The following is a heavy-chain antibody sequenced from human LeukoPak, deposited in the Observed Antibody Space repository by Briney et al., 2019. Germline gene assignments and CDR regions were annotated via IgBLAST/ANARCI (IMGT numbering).Heavy chain of an antibody. CDR3: ASSTTVTPYYFDY. J-gene: IGHJ4*02. Sequence: PSETLSLTCTVSGGSISSGGYYWSWIRQHPGRGLEWIGYIYYSGSTYYNPSLKSRVTISVDTSKNQFSLQLSSVTAGDTAVYYCASSTTVTPYYFDYWGQGTLVPVSS. CDR2: IYYSGST. CDR1: GGSISSGGYY. D-gene: IGHD4-17*01. V-gene: IGHV4-31*03.